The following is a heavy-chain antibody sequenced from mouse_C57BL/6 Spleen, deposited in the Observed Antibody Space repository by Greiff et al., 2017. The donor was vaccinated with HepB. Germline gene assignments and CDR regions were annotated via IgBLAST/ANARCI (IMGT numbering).Heavy chain of an antibody. CDR1: GYTFTDYY. J-gene: IGHJ3*01. CDR2: INPNNGGT. V-gene: IGHV1-26*01. CDR3: ARGDYGSSYENWFAY. Sequence: EVQLQQSGPELVKPGASVKISCKASGYTFTDYYMNWVKQSHGKSLEWIGDINPNNGGTSYNQKFKGKATLTVDKSSSTAYMELRSLTSEDSAVYYCARGDYGSSYENWFAYWGQGTLVTVSA. D-gene: IGHD1-1*01.